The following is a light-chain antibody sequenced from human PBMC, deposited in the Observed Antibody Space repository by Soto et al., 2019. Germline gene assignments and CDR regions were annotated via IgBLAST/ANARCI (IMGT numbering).Light chain of an antibody. Sequence: EIVLAQSPATLSLSPGERASLSCRASQSIQSYLAWYQQKPGQVPRLLIYGASTRATGIPVRFSGSGSGTEFTLTISRLQSEDFALYFCQQYNNWPWTFGQGTKVDIK. V-gene: IGKV3-15*01. CDR3: QQYNNWPWT. CDR1: QSIQSY. CDR2: GAS. J-gene: IGKJ1*01.